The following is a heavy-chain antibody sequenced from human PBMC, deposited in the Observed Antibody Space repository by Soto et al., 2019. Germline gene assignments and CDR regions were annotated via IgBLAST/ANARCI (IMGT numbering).Heavy chain of an antibody. CDR2: IFYIGST. CDR3: ARSIDS. V-gene: IGHV4-31*03. J-gene: IGHJ5*01. Sequence: PSETLSLTCTVSGASISSGGYFWNWIRQHPGKGLEWIGYIFYIGSTYYNPSLKSRVTISVDTSKNQFSLKLSSVTAADTAVYYCARSIDSWGQGTLVTVSS. CDR1: GASISSGGYF.